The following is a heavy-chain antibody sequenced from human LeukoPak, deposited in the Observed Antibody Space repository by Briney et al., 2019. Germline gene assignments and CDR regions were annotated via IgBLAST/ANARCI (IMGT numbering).Heavy chain of an antibody. V-gene: IGHV4-59*01. CDR1: GGSISSYY. CDR3: ARDGGLISDYAFHI. CDR2: IYFSGST. J-gene: IGHJ3*02. D-gene: IGHD3-16*01. Sequence: PSETLSLTCTVSGGSISSYYWSWVRQPPRPGLEWIGYIYFSGSTNYNPSLKSRVTISVDTSKNQFSLRLSSVTAADTAVYYCARDGGLISDYAFHIWGQGTMVTVSS.